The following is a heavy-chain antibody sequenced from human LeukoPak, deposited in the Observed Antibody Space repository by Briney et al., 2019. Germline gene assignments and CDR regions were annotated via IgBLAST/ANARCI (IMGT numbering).Heavy chain of an antibody. CDR1: GYTFTSYY. V-gene: IGHV1-46*01. Sequence: ASVKVSCKASGYTFTSYYMHWVRQAPGQGLEWMGIINPSGGSTSYAQKFQGRVTMTRDTSASTVYMELSSLRSEDTAVYYCARASRRLRTFDYWGQGTLVTVSS. D-gene: IGHD4-17*01. J-gene: IGHJ4*02. CDR2: INPSGGST. CDR3: ARASRRLRTFDY.